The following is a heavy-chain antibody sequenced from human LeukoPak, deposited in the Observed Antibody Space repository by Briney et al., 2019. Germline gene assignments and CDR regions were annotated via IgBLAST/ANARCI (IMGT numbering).Heavy chain of an antibody. CDR3: TRPRYYDFWSGSDGAFDI. CDR2: IRSKANSYAT. J-gene: IGHJ3*02. V-gene: IGHV3-73*01. D-gene: IGHD3-3*01. CDR1: GFTFSGSA. Sequence: GGSLRLSCAASGFTFSGSAMHWVRQASGKGLEWVGRIRSKANSYATAYAASVKGRFTISRDDSKNTAYLQMNSLKTEDTAVYYCTRPRYYDFWSGSDGAFDIWGQGTMVTVSS.